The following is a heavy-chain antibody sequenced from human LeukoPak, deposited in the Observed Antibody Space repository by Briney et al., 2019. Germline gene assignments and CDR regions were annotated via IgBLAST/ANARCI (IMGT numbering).Heavy chain of an antibody. CDR1: GFTFSDYY. D-gene: IGHD3-10*01. CDR2: ISSSSSYI. CDR3: ASTMVRGVIRLPGY. Sequence: GGSLRLSCAASGFTFSDYYMSWIRQAPGKGLEWVSSISSSSSYIYYADTVKGRFTISRDNAKNSLYLQMDSLRAEDTAVYYCASTMVRGVIRLPGYWGQGTLVTVSS. V-gene: IGHV3-11*06. J-gene: IGHJ4*02.